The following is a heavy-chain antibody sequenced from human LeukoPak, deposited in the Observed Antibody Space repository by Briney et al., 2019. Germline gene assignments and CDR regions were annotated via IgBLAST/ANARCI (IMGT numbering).Heavy chain of an antibody. CDR2: TYYRSTWYN. CDR1: GDSVSSNSVT. Sequence: SQTPSLTCAISGDSVSSNSVTWNWIRQSPSRGLEWLGRTYYRSTWYNDYAVSVRGRITVNPDTSKNQFSLHLNSVTPEDTAVYYCARRLTQYDCFDPWGQGVLVTVSS. V-gene: IGHV6-1*01. CDR3: ARRLTQYDCFDP. D-gene: IGHD2-2*01. J-gene: IGHJ5*02.